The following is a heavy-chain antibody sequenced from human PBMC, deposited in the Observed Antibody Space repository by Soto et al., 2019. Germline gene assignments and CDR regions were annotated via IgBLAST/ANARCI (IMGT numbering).Heavy chain of an antibody. J-gene: IGHJ4*02. D-gene: IGHD2-15*01. Sequence: SVKVSCKASGGTFSSYAISWVRQAPGQGLEWMGGIIPIFGTANYAQKFQGRVTITADESTSTAYMELSSLRSEDTAVYYCARVSQYCSGGSCYSDWGQGTLVTVSS. CDR2: IIPIFGTA. V-gene: IGHV1-69*13. CDR3: ARVSQYCSGGSCYSD. CDR1: GGTFSSYA.